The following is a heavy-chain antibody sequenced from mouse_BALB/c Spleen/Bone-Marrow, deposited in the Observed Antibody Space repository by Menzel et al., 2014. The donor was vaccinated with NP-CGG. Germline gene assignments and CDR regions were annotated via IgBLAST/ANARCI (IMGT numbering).Heavy chain of an antibody. CDR3: ARVYGWYFDV. CDR1: GFTFSSYG. Sequence: VESGGGLLQPGGSLKLSCVASGFTFSSYGMSWVRQTPDKRLELVATINNNGGSTYYPDSVKGQFTISRDNAKNTLYLQMSSLKSEDTAMYYCARVYGWYFDVWGAGTTVTVSS. J-gene: IGHJ1*01. V-gene: IGHV5-6-3*01. D-gene: IGHD1-1*01. CDR2: INNNGGST.